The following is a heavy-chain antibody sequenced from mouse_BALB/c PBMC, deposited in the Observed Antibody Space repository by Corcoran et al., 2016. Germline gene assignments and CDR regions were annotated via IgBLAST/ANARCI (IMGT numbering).Heavy chain of an antibody. J-gene: IGHJ2*01. CDR3: AREVPGGNPFDY. Sequence: EVQLQQSGPELVTPGASVKLSYKASGYPFPSYVMHWVKQKPGQGLEWIGYIYPYNDGTKYNEKFKGKATRTSDKSSSTAYMELSSLTSEDSAVYYCAREVPGGNPFDYWGQGTTLTVSS. CDR2: IYPYNDGT. V-gene: IGHV1S136*01. CDR1: GYPFPSYV.